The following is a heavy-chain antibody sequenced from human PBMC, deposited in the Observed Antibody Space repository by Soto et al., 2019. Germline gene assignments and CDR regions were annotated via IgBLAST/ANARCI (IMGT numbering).Heavy chain of an antibody. CDR1: GGTFSSYA. V-gene: IGHV1-69*01. Sequence: SVNGSCKASGGTFSSYAISWVRQAPGQGLEWMGGIIPIFGTANYAQKFQGRVTITADEPTSTAYMELSSLRSEDTAVYYCARARGYSYGYYFDYWGQGTLVTVSS. CDR2: IIPIFGTA. J-gene: IGHJ4*02. D-gene: IGHD5-18*01. CDR3: ARARGYSYGYYFDY.